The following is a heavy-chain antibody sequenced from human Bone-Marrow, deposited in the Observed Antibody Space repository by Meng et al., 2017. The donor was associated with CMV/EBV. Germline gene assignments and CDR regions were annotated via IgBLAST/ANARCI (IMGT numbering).Heavy chain of an antibody. D-gene: IGHD3-16*01. CDR3: ARGGGPYYYYGMDV. V-gene: IGHV1-69*05. CDR2: IIPIFGTA. J-gene: IGHJ6*02. Sequence: SVKVSCKASGGAFSSYAISRVRQAPGQGLEWMGGIIPIFGTANYAQKFQGRVTITTDESTSTAYMELSSLRSEDTAVYYCARGGGPYYYYGMDVWGQGTTVTVSS. CDR1: GGAFSSYA.